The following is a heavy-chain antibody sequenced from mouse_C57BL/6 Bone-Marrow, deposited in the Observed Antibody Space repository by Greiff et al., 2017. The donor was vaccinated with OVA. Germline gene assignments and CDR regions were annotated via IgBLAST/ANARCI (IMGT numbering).Heavy chain of an antibody. CDR1: GFTFSDYG. J-gene: IGHJ4*01. V-gene: IGHV5-15*01. D-gene: IGHD1-1*01. CDR3: ARHHYYGSSYDYAMDY. Sequence: EVHLVESGGGLVQPGGSLKLSCAASGFTFSDYGMAWVRQAPRKGPEWVAFISNLAYSIYYADTVTGRFTISRENAKNTLYLEMSSLRSEDTAMYYCARHHYYGSSYDYAMDYWGQGTSVTVSS. CDR2: ISNLAYSI.